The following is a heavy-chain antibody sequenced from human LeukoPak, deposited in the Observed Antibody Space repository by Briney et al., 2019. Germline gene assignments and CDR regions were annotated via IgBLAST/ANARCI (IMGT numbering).Heavy chain of an antibody. D-gene: IGHD5-24*01. Sequence: ASVKVSCKASGYTFTSYYMHWVRQAPGQGLEWMGIINPSGGSTSYAQKFQGRVTMTRDTSTSTVYMELSGLRSEDTALYYCARIRAGYNDAYDIWGQGTMVTVSS. CDR2: INPSGGST. CDR3: ARIRAGYNDAYDI. J-gene: IGHJ3*02. V-gene: IGHV1-46*01. CDR1: GYTFTSYY.